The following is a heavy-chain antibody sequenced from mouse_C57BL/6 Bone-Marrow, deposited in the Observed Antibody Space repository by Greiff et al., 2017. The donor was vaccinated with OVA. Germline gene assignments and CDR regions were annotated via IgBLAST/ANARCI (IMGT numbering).Heavy chain of an antibody. D-gene: IGHD2-2*01. CDR1: GYTFTSYW. J-gene: IGHJ4*01. V-gene: IGHV1-5*01. CDR3: TRDGYDATIYAMDY. CDR2: IYPGNSDT. Sequence: VQLQQSGTVLARPGASVKMSCKTSGYTFTSYWMHWLKQRPGQGLDWIGAIYPGNSDTSYNQKFKGKAKLTAVTSASTAYMELSSLTNEDSAVYYCTRDGYDATIYAMDYWGQGTSVTVSS.